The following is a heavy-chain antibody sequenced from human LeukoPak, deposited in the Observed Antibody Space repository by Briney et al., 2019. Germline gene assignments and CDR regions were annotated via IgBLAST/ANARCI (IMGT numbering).Heavy chain of an antibody. CDR3: ARHVAYYDILTGYYPSETDY. J-gene: IGHJ4*02. CDR2: IYYSGST. Sequence: SETLSLTCTVSGGSISSSSYYWGWIRQPPGKGLEWIGSIYYSGSTYYNPSLKSRVTISVDTSKNQFSLKLSSVTAADTAVYYCARHVAYYDILTGYYPSETDYWGQGTLVTVSS. D-gene: IGHD3-9*01. CDR1: GGSISSSSYY. V-gene: IGHV4-39*07.